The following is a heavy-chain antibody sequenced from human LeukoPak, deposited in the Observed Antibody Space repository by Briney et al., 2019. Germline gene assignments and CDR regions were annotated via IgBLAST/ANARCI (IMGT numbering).Heavy chain of an antibody. CDR2: INPNSGGT. V-gene: IGHV1-2*02. Sequence: GASVKVSCKASGYTFTGYYMHWVRQAPGQGLEWMGWINPNSGGTNYAQKFQGRVTMTRDTSINTAYMELSRLRSDDTAVCYCARDLSPANYYDSSGTRAIDYWGQGTLVTVSS. D-gene: IGHD3-22*01. J-gene: IGHJ4*02. CDR1: GYTFTGYY. CDR3: ARDLSPANYYDSSGTRAIDY.